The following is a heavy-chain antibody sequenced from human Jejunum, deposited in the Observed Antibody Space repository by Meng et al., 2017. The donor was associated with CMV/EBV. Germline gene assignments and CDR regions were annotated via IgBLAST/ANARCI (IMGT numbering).Heavy chain of an antibody. Sequence: GKASGGTFSSYAFSWVRQAPGQGLEWMGGIIPILDLTSFAQRFQGRVSISTDESTRTAYMELSSLRSEDTAVYFCARRDTDVYNFDLWGQGTLVTVSS. CDR3: ARRDTDVYNFDL. J-gene: IGHJ4*02. CDR1: GGTFSSYA. D-gene: IGHD5-24*01. CDR2: IIPILDLT. V-gene: IGHV1-69*05.